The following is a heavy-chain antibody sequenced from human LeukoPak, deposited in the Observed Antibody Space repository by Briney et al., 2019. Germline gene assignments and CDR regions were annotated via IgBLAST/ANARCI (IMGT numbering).Heavy chain of an antibody. V-gene: IGHV4-34*01. Sequence: PSETLSLTCAVYGGSFSVYYWSWIRQPPGKGLVWIGEINHSGSTNYNPSLKSRVTISVDTSKNQFSLKLSSVTAADTAVYYCARGLSNSRRTLLGLDYWGQGTLDTVSS. CDR1: GGSFSVYY. J-gene: IGHJ4*02. D-gene: IGHD3-16*01. CDR2: INHSGST. CDR3: ARGLSNSRRTLLGLDY.